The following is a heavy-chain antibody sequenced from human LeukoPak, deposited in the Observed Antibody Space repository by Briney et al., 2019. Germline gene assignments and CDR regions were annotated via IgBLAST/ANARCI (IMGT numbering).Heavy chain of an antibody. V-gene: IGHV4-61*02. CDR1: GASISSSPYS. D-gene: IGHD4-23*01. CDR3: ASARSTVGKGFDP. Sequence: SETLSLTCTVSGASISSSPYSWSWIRQPAGRGLEWIGRITSSGNTKYNPSLKSRLTISFDTSKNHFSLKLTPVTAADTAVYYCASARSTVGKGFDPWGQGTLVTVSS. CDR2: ITSSGNT. J-gene: IGHJ5*02.